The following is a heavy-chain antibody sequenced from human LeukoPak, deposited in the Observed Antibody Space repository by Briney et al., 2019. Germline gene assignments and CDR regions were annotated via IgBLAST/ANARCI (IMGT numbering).Heavy chain of an antibody. D-gene: IGHD6-6*01. V-gene: IGHV3-21*01. CDR2: ISSSSDYI. CDR1: GFTFITYS. Sequence: PGGSLRLSCVASGFTFITYSMNWVRQAPGKGLEWVSSISSSSDYIYYADSVKGRFTISRDNAKNSLYLQMNSLRAEDTAVYYCARDNRGWQGIAARPKRSDYYYMDVWGKGTTVTVS. CDR3: ARDNRGWQGIAARPKRSDYYYMDV. J-gene: IGHJ6*03.